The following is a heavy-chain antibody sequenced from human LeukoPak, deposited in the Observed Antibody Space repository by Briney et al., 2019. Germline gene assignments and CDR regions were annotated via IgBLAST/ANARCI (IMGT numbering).Heavy chain of an antibody. J-gene: IGHJ5*02. Sequence: ASVKVSCKASGYTFTSYDINWVRQATGQGLEWMGWMNPNSGNTGYAQKFQGRVTMTRNTSISTAYMELSSLRSEDTAVYYCARAPIVVVPAAIWLDPWGQGTLVTVSS. D-gene: IGHD2-2*01. CDR1: GYTFTSYD. V-gene: IGHV1-8*01. CDR3: ARAPIVVVPAAIWLDP. CDR2: MNPNSGNT.